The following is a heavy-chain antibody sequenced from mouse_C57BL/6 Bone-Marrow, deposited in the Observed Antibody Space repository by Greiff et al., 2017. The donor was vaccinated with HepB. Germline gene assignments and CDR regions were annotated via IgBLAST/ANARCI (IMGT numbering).Heavy chain of an antibody. CDR2: IDPSDSYT. CDR1: GYTFTSYW. D-gene: IGHD1-1*01. J-gene: IGHJ1*03. Sequence: VKPGASVKLSCKASGYTFTSYWMQWVKQRPGQGLEWIGEIDPSDSYTNYNQKFKGKATLTVDTSSSTAYMQLSSLTSEDSAVYYCARPYYYGSLWYFDVWGTGTTVTVSS. V-gene: IGHV1-50*01. CDR3: ARPYYYGSLWYFDV.